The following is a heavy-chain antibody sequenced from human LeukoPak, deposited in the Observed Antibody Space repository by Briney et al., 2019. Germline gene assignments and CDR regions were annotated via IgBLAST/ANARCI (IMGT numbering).Heavy chain of an antibody. CDR3: ARVPGPYTTSRFDY. J-gene: IGHJ4*02. Sequence: AASVKVSCKTSGYTFTDYYLHGVRQAPGQGLEWMGRIDPNSGGTNYAQKFEVRVTVTRDTSISTVYMELSGLRSDDTAVYYCARVPGPYTTSRFDYWGQGTLVTVSS. V-gene: IGHV1-2*02. CDR2: IDPNSGGT. CDR1: GYTFTDYY. D-gene: IGHD6-13*01.